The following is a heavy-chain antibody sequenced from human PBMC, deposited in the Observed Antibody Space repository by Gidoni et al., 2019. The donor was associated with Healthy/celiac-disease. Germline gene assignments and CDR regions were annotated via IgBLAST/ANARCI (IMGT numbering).Heavy chain of an antibody. V-gene: IGHV3-48*02. CDR2: ISSSSSTI. CDR1: GSPFSSYS. Sequence: EVQLLESAGGVVQPGGSLRLTCAASGSPFSSYSMNWVSQAPGKGLEWVSYISSSSSTIYYADSVKGRFTISRDNAKNSLYLQMNSLRDEDTAVYYCARDQSVGDGYIGYWGQGTLVTVSS. J-gene: IGHJ4*02. D-gene: IGHD5-12*01. CDR3: ARDQSVGDGYIGY.